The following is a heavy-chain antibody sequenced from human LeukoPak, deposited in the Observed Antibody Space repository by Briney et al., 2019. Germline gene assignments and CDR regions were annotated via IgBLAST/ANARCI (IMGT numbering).Heavy chain of an antibody. CDR3: AKDPDCASGVCYTFFDY. D-gene: IGHD2-8*01. CDR2: ISGSGGST. V-gene: IGHV3-23*01. CDR1: GFTFSNYA. Sequence: GGSLRLSCAASGFTFSNYAMSWVRQAPGKGLEWVSAISGSGGSTYYADSVKGRFTISRDNSKTTLFLHMNGLRAEDTAVYYCAKDPDCASGVCYTFFDYWGQGTLVTVSS. J-gene: IGHJ4*02.